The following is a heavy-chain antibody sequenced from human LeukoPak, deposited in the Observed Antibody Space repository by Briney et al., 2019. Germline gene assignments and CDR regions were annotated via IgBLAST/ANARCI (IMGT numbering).Heavy chain of an antibody. Sequence: SETLSLTCTVSGGSVSSGSYYWSWIRQPPGKGLEWIGYIYYSGSTNYNPSLKSRVTISVDTSKNQFSLKLSSVTAADTAVYYCARGPVRSSYYFDYWGQGTLVTVSS. CDR3: ARGPVRSSYYFDY. V-gene: IGHV4-61*01. CDR2: IYYSGST. J-gene: IGHJ4*02. CDR1: GGSVSSGSYY. D-gene: IGHD3-3*01.